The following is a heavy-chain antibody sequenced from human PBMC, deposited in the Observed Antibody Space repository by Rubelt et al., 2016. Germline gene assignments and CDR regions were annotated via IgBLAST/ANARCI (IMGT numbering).Heavy chain of an antibody. Sequence: VQLQQWGAGLLKPSETLSLTCAVYGGSFSGYYWSWVRQAPGKGLEWVSSISSSSSTIYYADSVKVRFAISRDNAKNLLYLQMNSLRDEDTAVYYWARDQGLERYLDAFDIWGQGTMVTVSS. J-gene: IGHJ3*02. CDR1: GGSFSGYY. CDR3: ARDQGLERYLDAFDI. CDR2: ISSSSSTI. V-gene: IGHV3-21*06. D-gene: IGHD1-1*01.